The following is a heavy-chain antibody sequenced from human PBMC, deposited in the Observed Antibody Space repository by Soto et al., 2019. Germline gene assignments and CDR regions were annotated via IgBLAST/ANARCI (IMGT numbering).Heavy chain of an antibody. CDR3: ATHVVGGYCDYDNYRVA. J-gene: IGHJ5*02. D-gene: IGHD4-17*01. CDR2: IYSGGST. V-gene: IGHV3-53*04. Sequence: GGSLRLSCAASGFTVSGNYMSWVRQAPGKGLEWVSVIYSGGSTYYADSVKGRFTISRHNSKNTLYLQMNSLRAEDTAVYYCATHVVGGYCDYDNYRVAWGQGSLVTVCS. CDR1: GFTVSGNY.